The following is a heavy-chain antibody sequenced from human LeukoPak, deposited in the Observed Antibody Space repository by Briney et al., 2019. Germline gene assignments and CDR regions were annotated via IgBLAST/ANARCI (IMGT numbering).Heavy chain of an antibody. J-gene: IGHJ4*02. CDR2: ISAYNGNT. CDR3: ARGQDYDILTGYQHYFDY. D-gene: IGHD3-9*01. CDR1: GYTFTSYG. Sequence: GASVKVSCKASGYTFTSYGISWVRQAPGQGLEWMGWISAYNGNTNYAQKLQGRVTMTTDTSTSTAYMELRSLRSDDTAVYYCARGQDYDILTGYQHYFDYWGQGTLVTVSS. V-gene: IGHV1-18*01.